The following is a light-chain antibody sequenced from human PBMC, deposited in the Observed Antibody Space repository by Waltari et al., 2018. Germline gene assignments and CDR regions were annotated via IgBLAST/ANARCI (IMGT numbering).Light chain of an antibody. CDR3: QQYDTLPRA. V-gene: IGKV1-33*01. J-gene: IGKJ1*01. Sequence: DIQMTQSPSSLSASVGDSVTITFQACQDIGTYLNWFHQRPGKAPNLLIYDTSNLHTGVPLRFAGSGSGTLFSLTISSLRPEDSGTYYCQQYDTLPRAFGQGTKVEIK. CDR2: DTS. CDR1: QDIGTY.